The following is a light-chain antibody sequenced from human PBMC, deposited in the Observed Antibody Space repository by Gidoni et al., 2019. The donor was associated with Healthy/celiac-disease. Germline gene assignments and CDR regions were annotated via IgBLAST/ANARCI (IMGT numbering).Light chain of an antibody. CDR3: QQYGSSPPVSYT. V-gene: IGKV3-20*01. CDR1: QSVSSSY. CDR2: GAS. Sequence: ELVLTQSPGTLSLSPGEKATLSCRASQSVSSSYLAWYQQKPGQAPRLLIYGASSRATGIPDRFSGSGSGTDFTLTISRLEPEDFAVYYCQQYGSSPPVSYTFGQGTKLEIK. J-gene: IGKJ2*01.